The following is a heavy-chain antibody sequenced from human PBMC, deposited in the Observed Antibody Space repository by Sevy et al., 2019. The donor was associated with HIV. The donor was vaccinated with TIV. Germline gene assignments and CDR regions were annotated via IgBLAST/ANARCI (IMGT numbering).Heavy chain of an antibody. Sequence: GGSLRLSCAASGFTFSSYSMNWVRQAPGKGLEWVSSISSSSSYIYYADSVKGRFTISRDNAKNSLYLQMNSLRAEDTAGYYCARARVAVAGPFDYWGQGTLVTVSS. CDR3: ARARVAVAGPFDY. D-gene: IGHD6-19*01. J-gene: IGHJ4*02. CDR2: ISSSSSYI. CDR1: GFTFSSYS. V-gene: IGHV3-21*01.